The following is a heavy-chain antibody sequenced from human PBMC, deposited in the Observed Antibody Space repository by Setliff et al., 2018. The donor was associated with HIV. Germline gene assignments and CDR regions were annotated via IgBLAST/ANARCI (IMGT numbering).Heavy chain of an antibody. CDR3: ARRVYTSTRRDFDY. CDR1: GYSISSGYH. D-gene: IGHD6-13*01. Sequence: PSETLSLTCTVSGYSISSGYHWGWIRQPPGKGLEWIGNIYYSGNTYYNPSLKSRVTISVDTSKNQFSLRLSSVTAADTAVYYCARRVYTSTRRDFDYWGQGTRVTVSS. V-gene: IGHV4-38-2*02. CDR2: IYYSGNT. J-gene: IGHJ4*02.